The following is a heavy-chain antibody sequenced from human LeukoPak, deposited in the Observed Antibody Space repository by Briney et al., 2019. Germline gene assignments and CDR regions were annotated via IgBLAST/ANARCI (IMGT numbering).Heavy chain of an antibody. CDR1: GFTFSTFV. D-gene: IGHD3-16*01. CDR3: AKDLPGVTVFGAFDI. V-gene: IGHV3-30*18. Sequence: GGPLRLSCAASGFTFSTFVMQWVRQAPGKGLEWVAVISSNGNNKYYADSVKGRFTISRDNSRNTLYLQMNSLRPDDTALYYCAKDLPGVTVFGAFDIWGPGTMVIVSS. J-gene: IGHJ3*02. CDR2: ISSNGNNK.